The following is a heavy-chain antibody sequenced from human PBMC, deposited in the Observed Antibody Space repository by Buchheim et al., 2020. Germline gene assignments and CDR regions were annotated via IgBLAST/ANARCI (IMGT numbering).Heavy chain of an antibody. CDR3: AREDYGSGSVDY. CDR1: GDSISSYY. V-gene: IGHV4-59*01. CDR2: IYYSGST. D-gene: IGHD3-10*01. Sequence: QVQLQESGPGLVKPSETLSLTCTVSGDSISSYYWSWIRQPPGKGLEWIGYIYYSGSTNYNPSLKSRVTIPVDTSKNQSPRMLSSVTAADTAVYYCAREDYGSGSVDYWGQGTL. J-gene: IGHJ4*02.